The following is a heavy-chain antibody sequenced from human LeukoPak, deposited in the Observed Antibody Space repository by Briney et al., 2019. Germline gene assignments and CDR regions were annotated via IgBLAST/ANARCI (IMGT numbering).Heavy chain of an antibody. CDR1: GYTFTGYD. CDR3: ARVSYYDSSGYYNDAFDI. D-gene: IGHD3-22*01. CDR2: MNPNSGNT. V-gene: IGHV1-8*02. Sequence: ASVKVSCKASGYTFTGYDMHSVRQAPGQGLEWMGWMNPNSGNTGYAQKFQGRVTMTRNTSISTAYMELSSVRSEATAVYYWARVSYYDSSGYYNDAFDIWGQGTMVTVSS. J-gene: IGHJ3*02.